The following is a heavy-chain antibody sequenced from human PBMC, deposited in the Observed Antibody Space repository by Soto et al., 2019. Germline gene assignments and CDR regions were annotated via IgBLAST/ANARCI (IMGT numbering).Heavy chain of an antibody. CDR3: AIEVWGRGGHYLDS. J-gene: IGHJ4*02. CDR2: IIPAFGTT. V-gene: IGHV1-69*01. CDR1: GGTFNSFG. D-gene: IGHD7-27*01. Sequence: QVHVVQSGAEVKKPGSSVKVTCKSFGGTFNSFGINWVRQAPGQGLEYMGGIIPAFGTTNFAQRFRDRVTLVADGSNNKSYMELRSLKSDDTATYYCAIEVWGRGGHYLDSWGQGTLVTVSS.